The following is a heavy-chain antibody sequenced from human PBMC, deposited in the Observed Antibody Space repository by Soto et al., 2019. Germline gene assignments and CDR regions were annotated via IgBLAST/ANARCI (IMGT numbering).Heavy chain of an antibody. J-gene: IGHJ6*02. CDR1: GFTFSSYG. V-gene: IGHV3-33*01. D-gene: IGHD3-10*01. Sequence: QVQLVESGGGVVQPGRSLRLSCAAAGFTFSSYGMHWVRQAPGKGLEWVAVIWYDGSNKYYADSVKGRFTISRDNSKNTLYMQMNSLRAEDTAVYYCAGDPMVRGVSYGMDVWGQGTTVTVSS. CDR3: AGDPMVRGVSYGMDV. CDR2: IWYDGSNK.